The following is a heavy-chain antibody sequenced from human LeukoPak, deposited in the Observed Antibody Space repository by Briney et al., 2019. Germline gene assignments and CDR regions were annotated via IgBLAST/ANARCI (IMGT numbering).Heavy chain of an antibody. J-gene: IGHJ6*02. CDR1: GYTFTDYY. Sequence: ASVKVSCKASGYTFTDYYMHWVRQAPGQGLEWMEWINPNSGGTNYAQKSQGRVTMTTDTSISTAYMEESRLRSDDTAVYYCARVRIWQQLDKDYYCAMDVWGQGTTVTVSS. V-gene: IGHV1-2*02. CDR2: INPNSGGT. D-gene: IGHD6-13*01. CDR3: ARVRIWQQLDKDYYCAMDV.